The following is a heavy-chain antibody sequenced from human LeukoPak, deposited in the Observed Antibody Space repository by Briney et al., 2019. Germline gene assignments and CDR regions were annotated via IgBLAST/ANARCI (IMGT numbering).Heavy chain of an antibody. D-gene: IGHD5-12*01. Sequence: ASVKVSCKASGYTFTNYAISWVRQAPGQGLEWVGWISAYNGNTNYAQKLQGRVTMTTDTSTSTAYMDLRSLRSNDTAVYYCARVRNSGFRYVDSWGQGTLVTVSS. V-gene: IGHV1-18*01. CDR1: GYTFTNYA. CDR3: ARVRNSGFRYVDS. CDR2: ISAYNGNT. J-gene: IGHJ4*02.